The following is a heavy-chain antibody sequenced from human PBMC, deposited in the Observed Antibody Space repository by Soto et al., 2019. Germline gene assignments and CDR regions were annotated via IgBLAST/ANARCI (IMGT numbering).Heavy chain of an antibody. J-gene: IGHJ4*02. CDR1: GGTFSSYA. Sequence: QVQLVQSGAEVKKPGSSVKVSCKASGGTFSSYAISWVRQAPGQGLEWMGGIIPIFGTANYAQKFQGRVTITGEKSTSTAYRELSGRRSEDTAVYYCVVVKGGKWSDNDYGGQGPLVTASS. V-gene: IGHV1-69*06. CDR3: VVVKGGKWSDNDY. D-gene: IGHD2-15*01. CDR2: IIPIFGTA.